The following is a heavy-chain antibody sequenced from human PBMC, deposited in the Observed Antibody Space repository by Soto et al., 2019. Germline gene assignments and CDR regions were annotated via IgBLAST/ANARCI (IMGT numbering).Heavy chain of an antibody. Sequence: QVQLQESGPGLVKPSETLSLTCTVSGASVSRYYVAWIRQSPGTGLEWVGFLYSSGSTNYNSSLMRRVTISVDTSKALFSLRLSSATAADTAVYYCATRVSAYYDFWGQGTRVTVSS. J-gene: IGHJ4*02. V-gene: IGHV4-59*02. CDR3: ATRVSAYYDF. CDR2: LYSSGST. D-gene: IGHD2-8*01. CDR1: GASVSRYY.